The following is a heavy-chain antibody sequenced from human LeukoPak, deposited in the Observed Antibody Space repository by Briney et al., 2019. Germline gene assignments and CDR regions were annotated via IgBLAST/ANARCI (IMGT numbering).Heavy chain of an antibody. J-gene: IGHJ4*02. CDR3: AKLPYRSGPYDFDY. D-gene: IGHD2-2*01. Sequence: GGSLRLSCAASGFTFSSYAMSWVRQAPGKGLEWVSAISGSGGSTYYADSVKARFTISRDNSKNTLYLHMNSLRAEDTAGYYCAKLPYRSGPYDFDYWGQGTLVTVSS. V-gene: IGHV3-23*01. CDR1: GFTFSSYA. CDR2: ISGSGGST.